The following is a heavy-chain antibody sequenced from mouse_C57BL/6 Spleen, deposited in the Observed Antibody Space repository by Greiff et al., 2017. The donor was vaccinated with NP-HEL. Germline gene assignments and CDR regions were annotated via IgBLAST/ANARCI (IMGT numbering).Heavy chain of an antibody. V-gene: IGHV6-6*01. CDR3: TRPYDYDPAWFAY. D-gene: IGHD2-4*01. CDR1: GFTFSDAW. J-gene: IGHJ3*01. CDR2: IRNKANNHAT. Sequence: EVKLVESGGGLVQPGGSMKLSCAASGFTFSDAWMDWVRQSPEKGLEWVAEIRNKANNHATYYAESVKGRFTISRDDSKSSVYLQMNSLRAEDTGIYYCTRPYDYDPAWFAYWGQGTLVTVSA.